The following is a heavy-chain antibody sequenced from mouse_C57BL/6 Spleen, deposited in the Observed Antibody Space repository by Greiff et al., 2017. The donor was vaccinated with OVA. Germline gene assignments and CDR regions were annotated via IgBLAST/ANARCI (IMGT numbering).Heavy chain of an antibody. CDR1: GFTIKDYY. CDR3: ARCGYGSSPGLDV. Sequence: VQLKESGAELVKPGASVKLSCPASGFTIKDYYMHWVKQRTEQGLGWIGRIDPEDGETKYAPKFQGKATITADTSSNTAYLQLSSLTSEDTAVYYCARCGYGSSPGLDVWGTGTTVTVSS. CDR2: IDPEDGET. J-gene: IGHJ1*03. D-gene: IGHD1-1*01. V-gene: IGHV14-2*01.